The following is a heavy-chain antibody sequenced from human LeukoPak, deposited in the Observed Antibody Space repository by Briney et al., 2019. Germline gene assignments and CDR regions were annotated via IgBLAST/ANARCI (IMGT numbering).Heavy chain of an antibody. V-gene: IGHV3-64*02. J-gene: IGHJ6*04. CDR2: ISSNGGTT. CDR1: GFTFSTYA. Sequence: AGGSLRLSCEASGFTFSTYAMDWVRQAPGRGLEYVAGISSNGGTTNYADSVKGRFTISRDNSQNTLYLQMGSLRPEDMALYYCVRDLGSLPDWGTGTTVTVSS. D-gene: IGHD4-23*01. CDR3: VRDLGSLPD.